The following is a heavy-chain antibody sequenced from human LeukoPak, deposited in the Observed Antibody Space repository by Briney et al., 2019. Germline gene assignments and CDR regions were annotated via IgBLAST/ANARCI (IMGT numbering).Heavy chain of an antibody. CDR1: GFTFSSYA. D-gene: IGHD3-3*01. Sequence: GRSLRLSCAASGFTFSSYAMHWVRQAPGKGLEWVAVISYDGSNKYYADSVKGRFTISRDNSKNTLYLQMNSLRAEDTAVYYCATGGGYYDFWSGYGHDYWGQGTLVTVSS. CDR3: ATGGGYYDFWSGYGHDY. V-gene: IGHV3-30-3*01. CDR2: ISYDGSNK. J-gene: IGHJ4*02.